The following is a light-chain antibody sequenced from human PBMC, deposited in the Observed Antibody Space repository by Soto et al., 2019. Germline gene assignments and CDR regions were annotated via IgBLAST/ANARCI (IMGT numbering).Light chain of an antibody. V-gene: IGKV3-20*01. J-gene: IGKJ1*01. CDR3: QQYGSSPRT. CDR1: QSVSDSS. CDR2: GAS. Sequence: EIVLTQSPGTLSLSPGERATLSCRSSQSVSDSSLAWYHQKPGQAPRLLIHGASRRATGIPDTFSGSGSGTDFTLTISRLEPEDFALYYCQQYGSSPRTFGQGTKVDI.